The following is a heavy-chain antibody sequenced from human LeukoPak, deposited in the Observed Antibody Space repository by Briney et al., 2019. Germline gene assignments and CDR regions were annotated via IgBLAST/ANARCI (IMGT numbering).Heavy chain of an antibody. J-gene: IGHJ6*03. Sequence: PSETLSLTCAVYGGSFSGYYWSWIRQPPGKGLEWIGEINHSGSTNYNPSLKSRVTISVDTSKNQFSLKLSSVTAADTAVNYCASLGLANYYYYMDVWGKGTTVTVSS. CDR1: GGSFSGYY. CDR3: ASLGLANYYYYMDV. D-gene: IGHD3-16*01. CDR2: INHSGST. V-gene: IGHV4-34*01.